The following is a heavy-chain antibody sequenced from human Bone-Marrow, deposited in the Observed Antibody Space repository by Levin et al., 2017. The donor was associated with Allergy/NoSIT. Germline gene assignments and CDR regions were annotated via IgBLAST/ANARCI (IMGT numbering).Heavy chain of an antibody. D-gene: IGHD2-2*01. J-gene: IGHJ4*02. CDR1: GFTFSSYG. CDR2: ISFDGNIE. Sequence: GGSLRLSCAASGFTFSSYGMHWVRQAPGKGLEWVAVISFDGNIEYYVDSVKGRFTISRDNSKNTLYLQINSLIAEDTAVYYCANDARRYFSSTNCQRFDYWGQGTLVTVSS. V-gene: IGHV3-30*18. CDR3: ANDARRYFSSTNCQRFDY.